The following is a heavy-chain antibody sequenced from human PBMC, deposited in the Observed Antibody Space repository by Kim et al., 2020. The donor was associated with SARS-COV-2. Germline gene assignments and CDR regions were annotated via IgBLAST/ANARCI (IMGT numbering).Heavy chain of an antibody. CDR1: GYTFTGYY. CDR2: INPNSGGT. V-gene: IGHV1-2*02. J-gene: IGHJ4*02. CDR3: ATVAGNVGLFDY. D-gene: IGHD6-19*01. Sequence: ASVKVSCKASGYTFTGYYMHWVRQAPGQGLEWMGWINPNSGGTNYAQKFQGRVTMTRDTSISTAYMELSRLRSDDTAVYYCATVAGNVGLFDYWGQGTLVTVSS.